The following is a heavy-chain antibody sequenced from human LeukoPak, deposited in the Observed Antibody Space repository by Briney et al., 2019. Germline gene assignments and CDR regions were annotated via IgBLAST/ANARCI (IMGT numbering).Heavy chain of an antibody. V-gene: IGHV4-38-2*02. CDR3: AREGGLNWFDP. D-gene: IGHD3-16*01. CDR2: IYHSGST. CDR1: GYSISSGYY. J-gene: IGHJ5*02. Sequence: PSETLSLTCAVSGYSISSGYYWGWIRQPPGKGLEWIGSIYHSGSTYYNPSLKSRVTISVDTSKNQFSLKLSSVTAADTAVYYCAREGGLNWFDPWGQGTLVTVSP.